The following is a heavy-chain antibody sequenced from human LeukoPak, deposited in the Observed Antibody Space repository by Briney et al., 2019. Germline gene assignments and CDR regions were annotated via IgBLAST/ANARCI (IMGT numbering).Heavy chain of an antibody. CDR2: ISYDGSSK. J-gene: IGHJ3*02. V-gene: IGHV3-30*18. D-gene: IGHD6-19*01. Sequence: GGSLRLSCAASGFTFSAYGMHWVRQAPGKGLEWVAVISYDGSSKYYAVSVKGRFTISRDNAKNTLYLQMNSLRAEDTAVYYCAKVDNPYSSGWYNDAFDIWGQGAMVTVSS. CDR3: AKVDNPYSSGWYNDAFDI. CDR1: GFTFSAYG.